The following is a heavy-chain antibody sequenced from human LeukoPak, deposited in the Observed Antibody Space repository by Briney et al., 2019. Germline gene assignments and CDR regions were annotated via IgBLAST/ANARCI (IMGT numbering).Heavy chain of an antibody. CDR2: VYDNGDT. CDR3: ARVTGYMIEDYFDY. CDR1: GGSISGYL. D-gene: IGHD3-22*01. J-gene: IGHJ4*02. V-gene: IGHV4-59*01. Sequence: SETLSLTCTVSGGSISGYLWTWIRQPPGKGLEWIGYVYDNGDTKYHPSFTGRVSISVDVSKNQFSLKLTSVLAADTAVYYCARVTGYMIEDYFDYWGQGTLVTVSS.